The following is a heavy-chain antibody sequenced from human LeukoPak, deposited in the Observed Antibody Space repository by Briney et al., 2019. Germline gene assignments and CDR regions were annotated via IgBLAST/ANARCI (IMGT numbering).Heavy chain of an antibody. CDR2: IYYSGST. Sequence: SETLSLTCTVSGVSISSSSYYWGWIRQPPGKGLEWIGSIYYSGSTYYNPSLKSRVTISVDTSKNQFSLKLSSVTAADTAVYYCARHLSGTTMSHYFDFWGQGTLVTVSS. D-gene: IGHD1-1*01. CDR1: GVSISSSSYY. J-gene: IGHJ4*02. V-gene: IGHV4-39*01. CDR3: ARHLSGTTMSHYFDF.